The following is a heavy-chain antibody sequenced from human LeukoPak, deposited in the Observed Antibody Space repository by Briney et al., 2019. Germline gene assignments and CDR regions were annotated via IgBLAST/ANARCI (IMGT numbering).Heavy chain of an antibody. Sequence: PGGSLRLSCVASGFPFSSHAMCWVRQAPGKGLEWVSSIDISGGATWYADSVRGRFTISRDNSKNTLYLQMTSLRVEDTALYYCANETRPNDYWGQGTLVSVSS. J-gene: IGHJ4*02. CDR1: GFPFSSHA. CDR2: IDISGGAT. CDR3: ANETRPNDY. V-gene: IGHV3-23*05. D-gene: IGHD6-6*01.